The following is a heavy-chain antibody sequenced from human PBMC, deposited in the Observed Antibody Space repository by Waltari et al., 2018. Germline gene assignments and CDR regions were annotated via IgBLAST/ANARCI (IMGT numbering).Heavy chain of an antibody. CDR1: GGSITTNYN. Sequence: QLQLQESGPGLVRPSETLSLTCTVSGGSITTNYNWAWIRQPPGKGLEWMGNMQYRGSTFYNPSLMSRVTISLDTSKNQSSLTLTSVDAADTAVYFCGRIAFGDDGGYFQYWGQGTLVTVSS. CDR3: GRIAFGDDGGYFQY. CDR2: MQYRGST. J-gene: IGHJ1*01. D-gene: IGHD4-17*01. V-gene: IGHV4-39*01.